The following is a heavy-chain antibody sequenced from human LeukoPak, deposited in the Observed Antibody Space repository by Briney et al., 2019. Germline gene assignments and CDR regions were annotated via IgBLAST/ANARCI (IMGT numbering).Heavy chain of an antibody. CDR3: ARGHQGDIVGPYYFDY. Sequence: ASVKVSCKASGYTFTSYDINWVRQATGQGLEWMGWMNPNSGNTGYAQKFQGRVTMTRNTSISTAYMELSSLRSEDTAVYYCARGHQGDIVGPYYFDYWGQGTLVTVSS. V-gene: IGHV1-8*01. CDR2: MNPNSGNT. J-gene: IGHJ4*02. D-gene: IGHD5-12*01. CDR1: GYTFTSYD.